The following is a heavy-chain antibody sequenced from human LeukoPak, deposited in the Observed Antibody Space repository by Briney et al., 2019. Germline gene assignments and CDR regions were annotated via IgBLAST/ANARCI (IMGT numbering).Heavy chain of an antibody. CDR2: IISIFGTA. CDR3: ARGEFAYPIVVVPAAIGGDWFDP. Sequence: SVKVSCKASGGTFSSYAISWVRQAPGQGLEWMGGIISIFGTANYAQKFQGRVTITADKSTSTAYMELSSLRSEDTAVYYCARGEFAYPIVVVPAAIGGDWFDPWGQGTLVTVSS. J-gene: IGHJ5*02. D-gene: IGHD2-2*02. V-gene: IGHV1-69*06. CDR1: GGTFSSYA.